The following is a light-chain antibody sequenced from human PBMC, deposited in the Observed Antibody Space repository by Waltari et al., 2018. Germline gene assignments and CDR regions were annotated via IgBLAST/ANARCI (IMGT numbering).Light chain of an antibody. CDR2: LGS. CDR1: QSLLHSNGYNY. V-gene: IGKV2-28*01. Sequence: DIVMTQSPLSLPVTPGEPASISCRSSQSLLHSNGYNYLDWYLQKPGQSPQLLIYLGSNRASGVPDRFSGSGSGTDFTLKISRVEAEDVGVYYCMQALQGPLTFGGGTTVEIK. CDR3: MQALQGPLT. J-gene: IGKJ4*01.